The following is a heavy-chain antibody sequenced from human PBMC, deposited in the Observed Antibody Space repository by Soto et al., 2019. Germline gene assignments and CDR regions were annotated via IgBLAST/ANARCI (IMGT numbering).Heavy chain of an antibody. CDR2: IRSKSAGGTT. D-gene: IGHD3-16*02. CDR3: TTGHRIMITFGTVIEGIDY. CDR1: DFIFSETW. Sequence: EVQLVESGGGLVKPGGSLRLSCAASDFIFSETWMNWVRQAPGKGLEWVGRIRSKSAGGTTDYAVPVKGRFTISRDDSKNTLDLQMKSLKTEDTAVYYCTTGHRIMITFGTVIEGIDYWGQGTLVTVSS. V-gene: IGHV3-15*07. J-gene: IGHJ4*02.